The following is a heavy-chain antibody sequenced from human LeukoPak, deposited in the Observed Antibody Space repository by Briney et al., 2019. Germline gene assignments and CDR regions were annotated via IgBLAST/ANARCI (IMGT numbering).Heavy chain of an antibody. J-gene: IGHJ4*02. CDR3: ARAHPKYGSGRYVY. CDR2: IKQDGSEK. CDR1: GFTFSSYW. V-gene: IGHV3-7*01. Sequence: GGSLRLSCAASGFTFSSYWMSWVRQAPGKGLEWVANIKQDGSEKYYVDSVKGRFTISRDNAKNSLYLQMNSLRAEDTAVYYCARAHPKYGSGRYVYWGQGTLVTVSS. D-gene: IGHD3-10*01.